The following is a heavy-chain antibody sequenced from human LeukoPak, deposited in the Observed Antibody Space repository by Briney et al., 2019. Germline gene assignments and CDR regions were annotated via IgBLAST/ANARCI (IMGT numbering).Heavy chain of an antibody. CDR2: INHSGST. CDR1: GGSFSGYY. CDR3: AARRYYMDV. J-gene: IGHJ6*03. V-gene: IGHV4-34*01. Sequence: SETLSLTCAVYGGSFSGYYWSWIRQPPGKGLEWIGEINHSGSTNYNPSFKSRVTISVDTSKNQFSLKLSSVTAADTAVYYCAARRYYMDVWGKGTTVTVSS.